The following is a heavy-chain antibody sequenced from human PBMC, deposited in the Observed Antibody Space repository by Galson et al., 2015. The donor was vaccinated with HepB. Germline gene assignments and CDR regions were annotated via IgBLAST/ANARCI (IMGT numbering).Heavy chain of an antibody. CDR2: ISSSSNTI. D-gene: IGHD5-18*01. CDR1: GFTFSTYS. V-gene: IGHV3-48*01. J-gene: IGHJ4*02. CDR3: ARVGYGPPIDY. Sequence: SLRLSCAASGFTFSTYSMNWVRQPPGKGLEWIPYISSSSNTIYYADSVKGRFTISRDNAKSSLFLQMSSLRVEDTAVYYCARVGYGPPIDYWGQGTLVTVSS.